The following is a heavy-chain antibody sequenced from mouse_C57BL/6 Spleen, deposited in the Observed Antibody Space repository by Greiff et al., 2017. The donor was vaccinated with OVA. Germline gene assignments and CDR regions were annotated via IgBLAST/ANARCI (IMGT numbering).Heavy chain of an antibody. Sequence: QVQLQQPGAELVRPGSSVKLSCKASGYTFTSYWMDWVKQRPGQGLEWIGNIYPSDSETHYNQKFKDKATLTVDKSSSTAYMQLSSLTSEDSAVYYCARNGNYEGYAMDYWGQGTSVTVSS. D-gene: IGHD2-1*01. CDR2: IYPSDSET. CDR1: GYTFTSYW. CDR3: ARNGNYEGYAMDY. V-gene: IGHV1-61*01. J-gene: IGHJ4*01.